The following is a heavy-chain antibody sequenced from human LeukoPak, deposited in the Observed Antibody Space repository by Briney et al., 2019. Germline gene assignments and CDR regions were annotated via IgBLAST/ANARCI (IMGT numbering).Heavy chain of an antibody. CDR3: VRAVEYYYDSSGYAVDD. D-gene: IGHD3-22*01. CDR2: ISSSSSNI. CDR1: GFTFARYS. J-gene: IGHJ4*02. V-gene: IGHV3-21*01. Sequence: PGGSLRLSCAASGFTFARYSMNWVRQAPGKGLEWVSSISSSSSNIYYADSVTGRFTISRDNAKNSLYLQMNSLRAEDKAVYYCVRAVEYYYDSSGYAVDDWGQGTLVTVSS.